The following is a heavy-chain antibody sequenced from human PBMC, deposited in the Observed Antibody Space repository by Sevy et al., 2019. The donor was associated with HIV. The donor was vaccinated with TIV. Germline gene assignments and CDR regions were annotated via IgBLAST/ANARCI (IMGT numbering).Heavy chain of an antibody. V-gene: IGHV3-23*01. CDR1: GFTFSSYA. CDR3: AKGGPYCSGGSCCFDY. Sequence: GGSLRLSCAASGFTFSSYAMSWVRQAPWKGLEWVSAISGSGGSTYYADSVKGRFTISRDNSKNTLYLQMNSLRAEDTAVYYCAKGGPYCSGGSCCFDYWGQGTLVTVSS. J-gene: IGHJ4*02. CDR2: ISGSGGST. D-gene: IGHD2-15*01.